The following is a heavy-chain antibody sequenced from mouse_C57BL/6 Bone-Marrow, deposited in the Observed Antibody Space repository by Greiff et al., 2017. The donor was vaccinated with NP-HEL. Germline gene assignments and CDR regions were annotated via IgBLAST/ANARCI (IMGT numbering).Heavy chain of an antibody. CDR2: IYPRSGNT. J-gene: IGHJ3*01. D-gene: IGHD3-2*02. Sequence: QVQLKESGAELARPGASVKLSCKASGYTFTSYGISWVKQRTGQGLEWIGEIYPRSGNTYYNEKFKGKATLTADKSSSTAYMELRSLTSEDAAVYFCAIGAQAMTWFAYWGQGTLVTVSA. V-gene: IGHV1-81*01. CDR1: GYTFTSYG. CDR3: AIGAQAMTWFAY.